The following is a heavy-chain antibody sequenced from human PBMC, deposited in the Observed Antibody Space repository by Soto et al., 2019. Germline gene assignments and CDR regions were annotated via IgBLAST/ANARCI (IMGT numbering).Heavy chain of an antibody. CDR3: ARVRDQLLFYFYYGMDV. V-gene: IGHV3-30-3*01. CDR2: ISYDGSNK. Sequence: QVQLVESGGGVVQPGRSLRLSCAASGFTFSSYAMHWVRQAPGKGLEWVAVISYDGSNKYYADSVKGRFTISRDNSKNTLYLQMDSQGADETAVYYCARVRDQLLFYFYYGMDVWGQGTTVTVSS. D-gene: IGHD2-2*01. CDR1: GFTFSSYA. J-gene: IGHJ6*02.